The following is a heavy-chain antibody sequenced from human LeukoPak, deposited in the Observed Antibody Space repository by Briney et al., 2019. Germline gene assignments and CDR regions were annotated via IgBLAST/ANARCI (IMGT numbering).Heavy chain of an antibody. CDR3: ARFCSTSDCYHKVLGVS. CDR1: GDSISSGGYY. CDR2: IYHSGNT. J-gene: IGHJ4*02. D-gene: IGHD2-21*02. Sequence: PSQTLSLTCTVSGDSISSGGYYWSWIRQPPGEGLEWIGFIYHSGNTYYNPSLKSRVTISVDGSKNQFSLKPSSVTAADTAVYYCARFCSTSDCYHKVLGVSWGQGTLVTVSS. V-gene: IGHV4-30-2*01.